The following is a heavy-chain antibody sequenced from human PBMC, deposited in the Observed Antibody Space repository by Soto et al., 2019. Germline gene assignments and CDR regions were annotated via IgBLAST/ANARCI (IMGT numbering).Heavy chain of an antibody. CDR1: GGSFSGYY. J-gene: IGHJ4*02. CDR3: ARSSGLAY. D-gene: IGHD6-19*01. V-gene: IGHV4-34*01. Sequence: QVQLQQWGAGLLKPSETLSLTCAVYGGSFSGYYWSWIRQPPGKGLEWIGEINHSGSTNYNPSLTSRVTISVDTSKNQFSLKLSSVTAADTAVYYCARSSGLAYWGQGTLVTVSS. CDR2: INHSGST.